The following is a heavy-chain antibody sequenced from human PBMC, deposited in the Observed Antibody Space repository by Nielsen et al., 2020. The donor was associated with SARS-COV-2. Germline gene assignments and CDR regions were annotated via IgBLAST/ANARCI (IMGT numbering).Heavy chain of an antibody. J-gene: IGHJ5*02. V-gene: IGHV3-74*01. D-gene: IGHD3-3*01. CDR3: ALGVVPHP. Sequence: GESLKISCAASGFTFSDYWMHWVRQAPGKGLVWVSRIDSDGKTTDYADSVQGRFTISRDNVKNTLYLQMNSLRAEDTAVYYCALGVVPHPWGQGTLVTVSS. CDR2: IDSDGKTT. CDR1: GFTFSDYW.